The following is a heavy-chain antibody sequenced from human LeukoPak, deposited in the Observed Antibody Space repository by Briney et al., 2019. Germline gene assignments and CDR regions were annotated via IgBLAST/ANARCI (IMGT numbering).Heavy chain of an antibody. CDR2: IKSKGDGETT. Sequence: GGALRLSCAASGFTFTNAWMSWVRQAPGKGRQWVSRIKSKGDGETTDYTAPVKGRFTISRDDSKTTLFLQMNSLKTEDTAVYYCVWVRGYNYALDPWSQGTLVTVSS. J-gene: IGHJ5*02. D-gene: IGHD5-18*01. CDR3: VWVRGYNYALDP. CDR1: GFTFTNAW. V-gene: IGHV3-15*01.